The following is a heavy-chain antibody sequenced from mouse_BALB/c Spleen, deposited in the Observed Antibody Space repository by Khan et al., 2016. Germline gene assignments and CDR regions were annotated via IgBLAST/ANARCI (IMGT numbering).Heavy chain of an antibody. CDR2: IDPANGNT. CDR3: ARSGY. Sequence: EVQLQESGAELVKPGASVKLSCTASGFNIKDTYMHWVKQRPEQGLEWIGRIDPANGNTNYDSKFQGKATKTADTSSIKVYMQLSSVTSEDTAVNNCARSGYCCHGATLTVAS. V-gene: IGHV14-3*02. CDR1: GFNIKDTY. J-gene: IGHJ2*01.